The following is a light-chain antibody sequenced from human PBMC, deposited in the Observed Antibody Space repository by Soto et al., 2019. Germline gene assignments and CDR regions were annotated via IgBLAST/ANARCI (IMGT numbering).Light chain of an antibody. CDR3: SSYTTGRTDVV. CDR1: SRDVGGYDY. CDR2: DVS. Sequence: QSVLTQPASVSGSPGQSITISCTGTSRDVGGYDYVAWYQQHPGKAPKLLIYDVSARPSGVSNRFSGSKSGNTASLTISGLQAEDEADYYCSSYTTGRTDVVFGGGTKLTVL. J-gene: IGLJ2*01. V-gene: IGLV2-14*03.